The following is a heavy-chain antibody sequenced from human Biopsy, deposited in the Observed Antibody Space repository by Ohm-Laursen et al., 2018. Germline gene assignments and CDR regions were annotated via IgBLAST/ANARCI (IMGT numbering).Heavy chain of an antibody. Sequence: SSVKVSCNASGGTFSNSAISWVRQAPGQGLEWMGGIITFFRTVNYAQNFQGRLTITADEFTDTAYMELRSLRSEDTAVYYCAPQTPRDPDILTGAYHYDMAVWGQGTTVTVFS. D-gene: IGHD3-9*01. CDR3: APQTPRDPDILTGAYHYDMAV. J-gene: IGHJ6*02. V-gene: IGHV1-69*01. CDR1: GGTFSNSA. CDR2: IITFFRTV.